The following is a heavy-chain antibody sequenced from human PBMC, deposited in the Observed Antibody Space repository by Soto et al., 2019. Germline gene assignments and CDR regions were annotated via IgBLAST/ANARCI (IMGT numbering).Heavy chain of an antibody. J-gene: IGHJ6*03. V-gene: IGHV4-34*01. CDR3: AREATYYYYMDV. Sequence: SETLSLTCAVYGGSFSGYYFTWIRQSPGKGLEWIAEINHSGSTNYNPSLISRVTISIDTSKNQFSLKLSSVTAADTAVYYCAREATYYYYMDVWGKGTTVTVSS. CDR2: INHSGST. CDR1: GGSFSGYY.